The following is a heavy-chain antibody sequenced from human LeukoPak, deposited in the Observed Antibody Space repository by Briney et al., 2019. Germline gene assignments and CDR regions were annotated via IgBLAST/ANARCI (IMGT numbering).Heavy chain of an antibody. D-gene: IGHD1-26*01. CDR2: VYTNERT. Sequence: PPETLSLTCTVSGDSLTNFYWSWIRQPAGKGLEWIGRVYTNERTKYNPSLKSRLTMSVDTSSNQVFLRLTSVSAADTAVYYCARDVGFPARFDSWGQGILVTVSS. CDR1: GDSLTNFY. CDR3: ARDVGFPARFDS. J-gene: IGHJ5*01. V-gene: IGHV4-4*07.